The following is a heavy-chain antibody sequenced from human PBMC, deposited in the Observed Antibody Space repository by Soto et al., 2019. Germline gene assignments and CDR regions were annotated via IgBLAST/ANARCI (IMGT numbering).Heavy chain of an antibody. J-gene: IGHJ6*03. D-gene: IGHD6-25*01. CDR3: ARVAATARFYYYYYMGV. V-gene: IGHV3-7*01. CDR2: IKQDGSEK. CDR1: GFTFSSYW. Sequence: LRLSCAASGFTFSSYWMSWVRQAPGKGLEWVANIKQDGSEKYYVDSVKGRFTISRDNAKNSLYLQMNSLRAEDTAVYYCARVAATARFYYYYYMGVWGKGTTVTVSS.